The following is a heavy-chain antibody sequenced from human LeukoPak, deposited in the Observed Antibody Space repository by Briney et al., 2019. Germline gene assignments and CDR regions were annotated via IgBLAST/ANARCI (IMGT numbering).Heavy chain of an antibody. Sequence: GASVKVSCKASGYTFTSYDINWVRQATGQGLEWMGWMNPNSGNTGYAQKFQGRVTMTRNTSISTAYMELCSPRSEDTAVYYCARGPNSSGYYYGYYYYYMDVWGKGTTVTVSS. CDR3: ARGPNSSGYYYGYYYYYMDV. CDR2: MNPNSGNT. CDR1: GYTFTSYD. J-gene: IGHJ6*03. D-gene: IGHD3-22*01. V-gene: IGHV1-8*01.